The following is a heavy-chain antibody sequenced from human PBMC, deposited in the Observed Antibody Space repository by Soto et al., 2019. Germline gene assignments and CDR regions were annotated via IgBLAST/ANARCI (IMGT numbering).Heavy chain of an antibody. CDR3: ARDSSGWYDAFDI. CDR1: GYTFTGYY. J-gene: IGHJ3*02. D-gene: IGHD6-19*01. CDR2: INPNSGGT. Sequence: ASVKVSCKASGYTFTGYYMHCVRQAPGQGLEWMGWINPNSGGTNYAQKFQGWVTMTRDTSINTAYMDLSRLRSDDIAVYYCARDSSGWYDAFDIWGQGTMVTVSS. V-gene: IGHV1-2*04.